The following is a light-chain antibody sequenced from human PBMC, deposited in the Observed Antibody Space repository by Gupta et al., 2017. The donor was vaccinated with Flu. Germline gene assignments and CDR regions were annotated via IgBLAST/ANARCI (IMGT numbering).Light chain of an antibody. J-gene: IGLJ3*02. CDR1: SSNIGSNT. CDR3: EEWDESLNWV. V-gene: IGLV1-44*01. Sequence: QPVLTQPPSASGTPGQRVTISCSGSSSNIGSNTVNWYQQLPATAPILLSYSNNQRHSGVPDRVSGSKSGTSASLAISGLQSEDEAYYYCEEWDESLNWVFGGGTKLTVL. CDR2: SNN.